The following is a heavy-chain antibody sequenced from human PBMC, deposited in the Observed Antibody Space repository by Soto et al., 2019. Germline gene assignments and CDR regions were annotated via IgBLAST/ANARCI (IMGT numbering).Heavy chain of an antibody. V-gene: IGHV4-39*01. Sequence: SETLSLTCSVSGGFVSSSSYSWGWIRQSPGKGLEWIGTIYSSENTYYNPSLLSRVTISVDTSKNEFSLRLSSVTAADTAVYYCARLNGYCISTNCHGYYGMDVWGQGTTVTAP. CDR2: IYSSENT. D-gene: IGHD2-2*03. CDR1: GGFVSSSSYS. CDR3: ARLNGYCISTNCHGYYGMDV. J-gene: IGHJ6*02.